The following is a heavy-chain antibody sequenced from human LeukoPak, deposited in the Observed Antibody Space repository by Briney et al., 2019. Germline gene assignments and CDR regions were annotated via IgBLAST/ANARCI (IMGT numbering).Heavy chain of an antibody. V-gene: IGHV3-64D*09. CDR3: VKISSVTGGDY. CDR2: ISNNGGRS. D-gene: IGHD1-1*01. J-gene: IGHJ4*02. Sequence: GGSLRLSCSASGFTFSTYAMYWVRQAPGKGLEYVSGISNNGGRSFYADSVKGRFTISRDNSKNTLYLQMSSLRAEDTAVYYCVKISSVTGGDYWGQGTRLTVSS. CDR1: GFTFSTYA.